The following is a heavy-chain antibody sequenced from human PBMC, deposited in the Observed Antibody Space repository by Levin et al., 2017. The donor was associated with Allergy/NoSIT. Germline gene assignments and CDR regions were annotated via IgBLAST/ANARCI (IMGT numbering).Heavy chain of an antibody. Sequence: VASVKVSCKASGYTFTSYDINWVRQATGQGLEWMGWMNPNSGNTGYAQKFQGRVTMTRNTSISTAYMELSSLRSEDTAVYYCARGHGNKKIFGVVITTPLWFDPWGQGTLVTVSS. CDR3: ARGHGNKKIFGVVITTPLWFDP. CDR2: MNPNSGNT. V-gene: IGHV1-8*01. J-gene: IGHJ5*02. CDR1: GYTFTSYD. D-gene: IGHD3-3*01.